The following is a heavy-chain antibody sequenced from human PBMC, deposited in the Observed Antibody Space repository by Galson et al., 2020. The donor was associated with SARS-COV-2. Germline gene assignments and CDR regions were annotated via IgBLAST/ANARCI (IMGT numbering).Heavy chain of an antibody. Sequence: SGPTLVKPTQTLTLTCTFSGFSLSTSGMRVSWIRQPPGKALEWPARLDWYDDKFYSTSLKTRLTSSKDTPKNQVVLTMTNMDPVDTATYYCSRGYYDILTGHYDAFDIWGQGTMVTVSS. CDR2: LDWYDDK. V-gene: IGHV2-70*04. D-gene: IGHD3-9*01. CDR3: SRGYYDILTGHYDAFDI. J-gene: IGHJ3*02. CDR1: GFSLSTSGMR.